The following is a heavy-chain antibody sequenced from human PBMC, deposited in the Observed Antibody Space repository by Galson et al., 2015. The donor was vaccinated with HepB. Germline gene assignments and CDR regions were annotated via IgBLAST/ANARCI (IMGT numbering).Heavy chain of an antibody. Sequence: GGSISSGSYYWSWIRQPAGKGLEWIGRIYTSGSTNYNPALKSRVTMSVDTSKNQLSLKLSSVTAADTAVYYCARGRWEGGMGYYFDYWGQGTLVTVSS. D-gene: IGHD1-26*01. J-gene: IGHJ4*02. CDR3: ARGRWEGGMGYYFDY. CDR1: GGSISSGSYY. CDR2: IYTSGST. V-gene: IGHV4-61*02.